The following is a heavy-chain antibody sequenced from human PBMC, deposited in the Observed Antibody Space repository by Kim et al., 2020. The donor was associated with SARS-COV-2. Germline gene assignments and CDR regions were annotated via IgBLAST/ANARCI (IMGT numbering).Heavy chain of an antibody. V-gene: IGHV3-7*01. J-gene: IGHJ4*02. CDR3: ARDGRGKLGFDY. Sequence: FHVDSVKDRFTISRDNAKNSVYLQMNSLRDEDTAVYYCARDGRGKLGFDYWGQGTLVTVSS. D-gene: IGHD7-27*01.